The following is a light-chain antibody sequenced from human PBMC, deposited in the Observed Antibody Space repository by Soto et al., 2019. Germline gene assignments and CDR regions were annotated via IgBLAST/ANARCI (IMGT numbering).Light chain of an antibody. J-gene: IGKJ1*01. CDR2: AAS. CDR1: QNISNY. Sequence: DIQMTHSPSSLSASVGDIVTITCRASQNISNYLNWYQQKPGKAPKLLIYAASSLQSGVPSRFSGSGSGTDFTLTVSSLQPEDFATYYCQQSYSTLTWTFGQGTKVDIK. CDR3: QQSYSTLTWT. V-gene: IGKV1-39*01.